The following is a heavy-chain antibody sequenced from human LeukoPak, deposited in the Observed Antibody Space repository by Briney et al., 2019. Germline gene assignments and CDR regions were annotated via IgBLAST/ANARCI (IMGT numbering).Heavy chain of an antibody. D-gene: IGHD6-19*01. CDR3: AKLVSSGWYYDY. Sequence: SETLSLTCTVSGGSISSNYWSWIRQPPGKGLESIGYIYYSGSTNYNPSLKSRVTMLVDTSKNQSSLKVSSVTAADTAVYYCAKLVSSGWYYDYWGQGTLVTVSS. CDR1: GGSISSNY. J-gene: IGHJ4*02. V-gene: IGHV4-59*08. CDR2: IYYSGST.